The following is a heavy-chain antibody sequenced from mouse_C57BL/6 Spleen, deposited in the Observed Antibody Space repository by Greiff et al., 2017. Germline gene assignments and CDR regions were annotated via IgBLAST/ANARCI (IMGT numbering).Heavy chain of an antibody. V-gene: IGHV14-2*01. Sequence: VQLQQSGAELVKPGASVKLSCTASGFNIKDYYMHWVKQRTEQGLEWIGRIDPEDGDTKYAPKFQGKATITADTSSNTAYLQLSSLTSEDTAVYYSARREEGYYYAMDYWGQGTSVTVSS. CDR2: IDPEDGDT. CDR1: GFNIKDYY. CDR3: ARREEGYYYAMDY. J-gene: IGHJ4*01.